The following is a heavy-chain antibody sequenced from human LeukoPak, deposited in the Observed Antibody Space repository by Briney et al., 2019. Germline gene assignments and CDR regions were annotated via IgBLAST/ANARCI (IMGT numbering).Heavy chain of an antibody. CDR3: ARGVEPLAANTLAY. CDR1: GFTVITND. CDR2: LYSDGNT. Sequence: PGGSLRLSCAASGFTVITNDMTWVRQAPGKGREWVSVLYSDGNTKYADSVQGRFTISTDNSKNTLYLEMNSLSPDDTAVYYCARGVEPLAANTLAYWGQGTLVTVSS. J-gene: IGHJ4*02. V-gene: IGHV3-53*01. D-gene: IGHD1-14*01.